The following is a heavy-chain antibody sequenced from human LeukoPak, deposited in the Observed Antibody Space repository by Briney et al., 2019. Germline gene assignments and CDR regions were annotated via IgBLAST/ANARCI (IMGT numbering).Heavy chain of an antibody. CDR2: IYYSGST. CDR3: ARVCVVVPAAISPEGWFDP. V-gene: IGHV4-59*12. J-gene: IGHJ5*02. Sequence: SETLSLTCTVSGGSISSYYWSWIRQPPGKGLEWIGSIYYSGSTYYNPSLKSRVTISVDTSKNQFSLKLSSVTAADTAVYYCARVCVVVPAAISPEGWFDPWGQGTLVTVSS. D-gene: IGHD2-2*01. CDR1: GGSISSYY.